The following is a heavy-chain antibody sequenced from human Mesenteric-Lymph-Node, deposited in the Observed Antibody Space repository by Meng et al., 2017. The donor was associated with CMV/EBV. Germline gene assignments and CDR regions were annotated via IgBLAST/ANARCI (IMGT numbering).Heavy chain of an antibody. CDR2: INRDGSEE. Sequence: GESLKISCAASGFTFSTYWMSWVRQAPGKGLEWVANINRDGSEEYYVDSVKGRFTISRDNAKNSLSLQMNSLRVEDTAVYYCAREGRSTTDGVRYVYYCAMDVWGQGTTVTVSS. CDR1: GFTFSTYW. D-gene: IGHD2/OR15-2a*01. CDR3: AREGRSTTDGVRYVYYCAMDV. J-gene: IGHJ6*02. V-gene: IGHV3-7*01.